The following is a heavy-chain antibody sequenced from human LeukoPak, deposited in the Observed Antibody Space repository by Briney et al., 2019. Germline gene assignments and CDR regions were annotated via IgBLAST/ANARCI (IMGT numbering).Heavy chain of an antibody. D-gene: IGHD3-10*01. CDR1: GGSFSGYY. V-gene: IGHV4-34*01. Sequence: NPSETLSLTCAVYGGSFSGYYWSWIRQPPGKGLEWIGEINHSGSTNYNPSLKSRDTISIDTSKNQFSLKLSSVTAADTAVYYCARRARLLLWFGEFGFDPWGQGTLVTVSS. CDR3: ARRARLLLWFGEFGFDP. J-gene: IGHJ5*02. CDR2: INHSGST.